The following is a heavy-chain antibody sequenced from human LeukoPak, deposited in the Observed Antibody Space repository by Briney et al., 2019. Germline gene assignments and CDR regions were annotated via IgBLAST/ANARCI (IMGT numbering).Heavy chain of an antibody. D-gene: IGHD3-16*01. CDR3: AREGGGFDY. J-gene: IGHJ4*02. V-gene: IGHV4-59*12. Sequence: SETLSLTCTVSGDSISNYYWSWIRQPPGKGLEWIAYIYSTGSAIYNPSLRSRVTISVDTSKNQFSLKLTSVTAADTAVYYCAREGGGFDYWGQGTLVTVSS. CDR2: IYSTGSA. CDR1: GDSISNYY.